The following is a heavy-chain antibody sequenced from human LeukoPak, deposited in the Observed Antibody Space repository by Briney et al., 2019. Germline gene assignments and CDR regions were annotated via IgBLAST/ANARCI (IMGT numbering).Heavy chain of an antibody. CDR3: ARGLRDEERHYGYYYMDV. J-gene: IGHJ6*03. D-gene: IGHD3-22*01. Sequence: SETLSLTCTVSGDSVSGYYGSWIRQPPGKGLEWIGYFYTSANTNYNPSLKSRVTMSVDTSKNQFSLKLTSVTAAGTAVYYCARGLRDEERHYGYYYMDVWGKGTTVTVSS. CDR1: GDSVSGYY. V-gene: IGHV4-4*09. CDR2: FYTSANT.